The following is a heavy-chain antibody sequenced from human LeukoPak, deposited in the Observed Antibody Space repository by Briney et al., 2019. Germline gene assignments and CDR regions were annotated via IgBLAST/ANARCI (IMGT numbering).Heavy chain of an antibody. V-gene: IGHV1-2*02. Sequence: ASVKVSCKASGYTFTGYYMHWVRQAPGQGLEWMGWINPNSGGTNYAQKFQGRVTMTRDTSISTAHMELSSLRSEDTAVYYCARKMYYYGSGSFPDAFDIWGQGTMVTVSS. J-gene: IGHJ3*02. CDR1: GYTFTGYY. CDR2: INPNSGGT. CDR3: ARKMYYYGSGSFPDAFDI. D-gene: IGHD3-10*01.